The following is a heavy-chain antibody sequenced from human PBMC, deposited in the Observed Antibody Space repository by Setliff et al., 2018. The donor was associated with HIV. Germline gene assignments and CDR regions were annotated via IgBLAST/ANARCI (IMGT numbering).Heavy chain of an antibody. D-gene: IGHD2-2*01. V-gene: IGHV3-30*04. Sequence: GGSLRLSCAASGFTFSAYSFHWVRQAPGKGLEWVAVISYDGKSIQYADSVKGRFTVSRDNSRKTLYLQMSSLRAEDTAVYYCAKAMGCSSNNCYGPPGDWGQGTLVTVSS. CDR1: GFTFSAYS. CDR3: AKAMGCSSNNCYGPPGD. J-gene: IGHJ4*02. CDR2: ISYDGKSI.